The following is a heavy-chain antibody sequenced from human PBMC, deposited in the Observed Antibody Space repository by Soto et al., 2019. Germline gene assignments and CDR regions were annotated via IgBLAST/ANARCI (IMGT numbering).Heavy chain of an antibody. V-gene: IGHV1-69*13. Sequence: ASVKVSCKASGGTLSSYAISWVRQAPGQGLEWMGGIIPIFGTANYAQKFQGRVTITADESTSTAYMELSSLRSEDTAVYYCATYYYDSSGSQGPFDYWGQGTLVTVS. CDR3: ATYYYDSSGSQGPFDY. CDR2: IIPIFGTA. D-gene: IGHD3-22*01. CDR1: GGTLSSYA. J-gene: IGHJ4*02.